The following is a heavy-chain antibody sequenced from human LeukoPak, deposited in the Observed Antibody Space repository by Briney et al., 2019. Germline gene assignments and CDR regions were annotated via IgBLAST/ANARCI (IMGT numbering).Heavy chain of an antibody. D-gene: IGHD4-17*01. CDR3: ARVTVTTHPALDY. V-gene: IGHV3-69-1*01. CDR2: ISSSSTI. Sequence: NSGGSLRLSCAASGFTFSSYSMNWVRQAPGKGLEWVSSISSSSTIYYADSVKGRFTISRDNAKNSLYLQMNSLRAEDTAVYYCARVTVTTHPALDYWGQGTLVTVSS. CDR1: GFTFSSYS. J-gene: IGHJ4*02.